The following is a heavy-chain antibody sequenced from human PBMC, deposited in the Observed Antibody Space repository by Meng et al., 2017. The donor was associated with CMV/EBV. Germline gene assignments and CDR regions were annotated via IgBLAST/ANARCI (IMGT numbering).Heavy chain of an antibody. CDR3: ARAYDYGGYDSCYFDY. J-gene: IGHJ4*02. CDR2: IYSGDST. CDR1: GFAVSGNY. Sequence: GGSLRLSCAASGFAVSGNYMSWVRQAPGKGLQWVSVIYSGDSTYYADSVKGRFTISRDNSKNTLYLQMNSLRAEDTAVYYCARAYDYGGYDSCYFDYWGQGTLVTVSS. V-gene: IGHV3-53*01. D-gene: IGHD4-17*01.